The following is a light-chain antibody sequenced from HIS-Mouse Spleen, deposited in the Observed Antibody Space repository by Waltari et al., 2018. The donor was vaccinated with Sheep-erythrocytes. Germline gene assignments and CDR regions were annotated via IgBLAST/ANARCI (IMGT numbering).Light chain of an antibody. Sequence: DIVMTQSPDSLAVSLGERATINCKSSQSVLYSSNNKNYLAWYQQKPVQPPKLLIYWASPRESGVPDRFSGSGSGTDFTLTISSLQAEDVAVYYCQQYYSTPLTFGGGTKVEIK. J-gene: IGKJ4*01. CDR2: WAS. V-gene: IGKV4-1*01. CDR1: QSVLYSSNNKNY. CDR3: QQYYSTPLT.